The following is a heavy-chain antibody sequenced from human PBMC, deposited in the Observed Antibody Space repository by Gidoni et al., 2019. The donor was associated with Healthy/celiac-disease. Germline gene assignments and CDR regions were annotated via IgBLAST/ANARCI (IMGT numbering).Heavy chain of an antibody. D-gene: IGHD3-22*01. CDR2: IYTSGST. V-gene: IGHV4-61*02. CDR3: ARGGGYYDSSGYYGFDY. Sequence: QVQLQESGPGLVKPSQTLSLTCTVSGGSISRGSFYWSWIRQPAGKGLEYIGRIYTSGSTNYNPSLKSRVTMSLDTSKNQFSLRLSSVTAADTAVYYCARGGGYYDSSGYYGFDYWGQGTLVTVSS. J-gene: IGHJ4*02. CDR1: GGSISRGSFY.